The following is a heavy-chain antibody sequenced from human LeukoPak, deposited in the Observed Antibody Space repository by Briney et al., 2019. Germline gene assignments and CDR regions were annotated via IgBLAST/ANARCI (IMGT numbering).Heavy chain of an antibody. J-gene: IGHJ4*02. CDR2: ISSDGSKK. V-gene: IGHV3-30*03. CDR1: GFTFSSYW. D-gene: IGHD4-23*01. CDR3: ARGAHKRDDYGGFFDY. Sequence: GGSLRLSCAASGFTFSSYWMSCVRQAPGKGLEWVAVISSDGSKKDYADSVKGRFTISRDNSKNTLYLQMNSLRAEDTAVYYCARGAHKRDDYGGFFDYWGQGTLVTVSS.